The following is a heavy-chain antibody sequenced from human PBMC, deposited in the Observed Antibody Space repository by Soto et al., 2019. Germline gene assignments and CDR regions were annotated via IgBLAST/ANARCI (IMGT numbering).Heavy chain of an antibody. CDR2: INPNSGGT. V-gene: IGHV1-2*02. J-gene: IGHJ4*02. CDR3: ANCGSFFRAPRGCFGY. CDR1: GFTFTGHY. Sequence: ASVKVSCKPTGFTFTGHYIHWVRQAPGQGLEWMGWINPNSGGTSYAQKFQGRVTMTRDTSITTAYMELSRLSSDDTAVYYCANCGSFFRAPRGCFGYWGQGTLVNVSS. D-gene: IGHD1-1*01.